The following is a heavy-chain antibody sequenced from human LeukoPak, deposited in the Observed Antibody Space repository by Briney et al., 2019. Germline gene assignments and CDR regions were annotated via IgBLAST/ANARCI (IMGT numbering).Heavy chain of an antibody. CDR2: FDPEDGET. V-gene: IGHV1-24*01. Sequence: ASVKVSCKVSGYTLTELSMHWVRQAPGKGLEWMGGFDPEDGETIYAQKFQGRVTMTEDTSTDTAYMGLSSLRSEDTAVYYCATPKGGQTAGAFDIWGQGTMVTVSS. CDR1: GYTLTELS. D-gene: IGHD3-16*01. J-gene: IGHJ3*02. CDR3: ATPKGGQTAGAFDI.